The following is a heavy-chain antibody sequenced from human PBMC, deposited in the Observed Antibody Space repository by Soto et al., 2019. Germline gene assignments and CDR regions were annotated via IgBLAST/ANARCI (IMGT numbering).Heavy chain of an antibody. V-gene: IGHV4-59*01. CDR2: IYYSGST. D-gene: IGHD5-18*01. CDR1: GDSISSYY. J-gene: IGHJ3*02. CDR3: ARYVETASQTDAFDI. Sequence: QVQLQESGPGLVKPSETLSLPCTVSGDSISSYYWSWILQAPGKGLEWIGYIYYSGSTYYNPSLKSRVNMALDTSKNQSSLTLSSGTAADTAVYDCARYVETASQTDAFDIWGQGTMVTVSS.